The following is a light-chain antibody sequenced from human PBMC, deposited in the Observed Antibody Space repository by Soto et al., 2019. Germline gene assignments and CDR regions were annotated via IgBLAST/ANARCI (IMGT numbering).Light chain of an antibody. Sequence: QSVLTQPASVSGSPGQSIAISCTGTSSDVPKYNLVSWYQQHPGKAPKLIIFEDTKRPSGISNRFSASKSGNTASLRISGLQAEDEADYYCCSYAGLSTWVFGGGTQLTVL. J-gene: IGLJ3*02. CDR2: EDT. V-gene: IGLV2-23*01. CDR1: SSDVPKYNL. CDR3: CSYAGLSTWV.